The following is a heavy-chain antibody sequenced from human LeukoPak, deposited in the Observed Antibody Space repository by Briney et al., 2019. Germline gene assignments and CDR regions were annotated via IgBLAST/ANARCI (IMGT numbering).Heavy chain of an antibody. V-gene: IGHV3-7*01. J-gene: IGHJ2*01. CDR1: RFISRNDR. CDR3: ARGGGSGYFDL. Sequence: RGSLRLSRADPRFISRNDRMCCGRQALGEGPEWLTNIKEDGSEKYYVDSVKGRFTISRDNAKNSLYLQMNSLRAEDTAVYYCARGGGSGYFDLWGRGTLVTVSS. CDR2: IKEDGSEK. D-gene: IGHD3-16*01.